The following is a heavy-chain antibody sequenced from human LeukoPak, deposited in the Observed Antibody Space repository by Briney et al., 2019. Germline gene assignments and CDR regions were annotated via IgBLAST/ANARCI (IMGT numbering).Heavy chain of an antibody. Sequence: PGGSLRLSCAASGFTFSSYAMHWVRQAPGKGLEWVAVISYDGSNKYYADSVKGRFTISRDNSKNTLYLQMNSLRVEDTAVYYCAIVGGAWGQGTLVTVSS. CDR2: ISYDGSNK. V-gene: IGHV3-30*04. D-gene: IGHD3-16*01. CDR1: GFTFSSYA. J-gene: IGHJ5*02. CDR3: AIVGGA.